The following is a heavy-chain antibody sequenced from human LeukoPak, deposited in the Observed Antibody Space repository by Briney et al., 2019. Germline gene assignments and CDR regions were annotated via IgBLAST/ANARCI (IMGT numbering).Heavy chain of an antibody. V-gene: IGHV4-38-2*02. J-gene: IGHJ4*02. Sequence: SETLSLTRTVSGYSISSGYYWGWIRQPPGKGLEWIGSIYHSGSTYYNPSLKSRVTISVDTSKNQFSLKLSSVTAADTAVYYCARDLGIAAAGYDYWGQGTLVTVSS. CDR3: ARDLGIAAAGYDY. CDR2: IYHSGST. D-gene: IGHD6-13*01. CDR1: GYSISSGYY.